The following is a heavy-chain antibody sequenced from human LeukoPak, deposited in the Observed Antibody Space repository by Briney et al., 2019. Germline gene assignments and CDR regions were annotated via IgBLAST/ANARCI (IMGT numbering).Heavy chain of an antibody. J-gene: IGHJ4*02. CDR2: TYYRSKWNN. D-gene: IGHD6-19*01. V-gene: IGHV6-1*01. CDR3: ARGGIAVAGLDY. Sequence: SQTLSLTCAISGDSVSSNSATWNWIRQSPPRGLEWLGRTYYRSKWNNDYAVSVKSRIIIDPDISKNQFSLQLNSVTPEDTAMYYCARGGIAVAGLDYWGQGILVTVSS. CDR1: GDSVSSNSAT.